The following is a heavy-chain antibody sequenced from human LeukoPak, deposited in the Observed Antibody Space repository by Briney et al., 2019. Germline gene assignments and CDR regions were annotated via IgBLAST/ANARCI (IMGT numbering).Heavy chain of an antibody. CDR1: GFTFSAYG. CDR3: ARDPGHSGWYGDY. J-gene: IGHJ4*02. CDR2: VSNDGTKK. Sequence: AGGSLRLSCAASGFTFSAYGMHWVRQAPGKGLEWVAVVSNDGTKKDYADSVKGRFTISKDNSKNTLYLQMNSLRVEDTAVYYCARDPGHSGWYGDYWGQGTLVTVSS. D-gene: IGHD6-19*01. V-gene: IGHV3-30*03.